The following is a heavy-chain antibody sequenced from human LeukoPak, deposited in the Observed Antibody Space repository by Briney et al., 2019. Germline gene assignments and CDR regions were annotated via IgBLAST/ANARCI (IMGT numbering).Heavy chain of an antibody. V-gene: IGHV3-48*04. D-gene: IGHD3-22*01. CDR2: ISSSSSTI. CDR3: ARDSAPFRYDSSGYPVDY. CDR1: GFTFSSYS. Sequence: SGGSLRLSCAASGFTFSSYSMNWVRQAPGKGLEWVSYISSSSSTIYYADSVKGRFTISRDNAKNSLYLQMNSLRAEDTAVYYCARDSAPFRYDSSGYPVDYWGQGTLVTVSS. J-gene: IGHJ4*02.